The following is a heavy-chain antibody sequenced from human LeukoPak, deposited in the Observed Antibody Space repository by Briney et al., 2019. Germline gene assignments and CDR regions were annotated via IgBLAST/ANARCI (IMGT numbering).Heavy chain of an antibody. V-gene: IGHV1-3*01. CDR2: INAGNGNT. CDR1: GYTFTSYA. J-gene: IGHJ5*02. Sequence: GASVKVSCKASGYTFTSYAMHWVRQAPGQRLEWMGWINAGNGNTKYSQKFQGRVTITRDTSASTAYLQWSSLKASDTAMYYCARQFFLADGSGSYWFDPWGQGTLVTVSS. D-gene: IGHD3-10*01. CDR3: ARQFFLADGSGSYWFDP.